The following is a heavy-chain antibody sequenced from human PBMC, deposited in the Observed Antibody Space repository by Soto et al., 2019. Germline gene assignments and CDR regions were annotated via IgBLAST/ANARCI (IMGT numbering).Heavy chain of an antibody. J-gene: IGHJ4*02. Sequence: PSETLSLTCTVSGASMSEYFWSWIRQSPGKGLEWIGYIYYLGSTDYNPSLKSRVTISVDTSKRQFSLRLTSVTAADTAVYYCARDGYDGSGSPYPDFWGPGTQVTVSS. V-gene: IGHV4-59*01. CDR3: ARDGYDGSGSPYPDF. D-gene: IGHD3-10*01. CDR2: IYYLGST. CDR1: GASMSEYF.